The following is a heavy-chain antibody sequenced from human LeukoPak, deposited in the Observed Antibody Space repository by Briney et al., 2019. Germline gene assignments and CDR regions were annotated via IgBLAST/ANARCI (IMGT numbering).Heavy chain of an antibody. J-gene: IGHJ4*02. V-gene: IGHV3-23*01. CDR1: GFTFSSYG. CDR2: FGGGGGPT. Sequence: GGSLRPSCVASGFTFSSYGMSWVRQAPGKGLEWVSGFGGGGGPTYYADSVKGRFTTSRDNSKNTLYLQMNSLRADDTAVYYCAKDRRQLANFDYWGQGTLVTVSS. CDR3: AKDRRQLANFDY. D-gene: IGHD6-13*01.